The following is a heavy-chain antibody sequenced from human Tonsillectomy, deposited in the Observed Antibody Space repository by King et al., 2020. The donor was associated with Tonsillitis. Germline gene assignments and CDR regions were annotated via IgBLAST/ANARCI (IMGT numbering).Heavy chain of an antibody. V-gene: IGHV4-61*01. CDR3: AGMSNIVLSGDYFDF. Sequence: QLQESGPGLVKPSETLSLTCTVSGGSVSSGSYYWSWFRQPPGKGLEWIGYIYFSGNTNYNPSLKSRVTISVDTSKNQFSLKLRSVTAADTAVYYCAGMSNIVLSGDYFDFWGQGTLVTVSS. D-gene: IGHD5-12*01. CDR2: IYFSGNT. J-gene: IGHJ4*02. CDR1: GGSVSSGSYY.